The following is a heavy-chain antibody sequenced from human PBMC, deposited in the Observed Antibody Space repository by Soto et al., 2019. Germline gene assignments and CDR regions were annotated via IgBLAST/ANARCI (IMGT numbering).Heavy chain of an antibody. V-gene: IGHV3-48*01. J-gene: IGHJ6*02. D-gene: IGHD6-13*01. CDR1: GFTFSTYS. Sequence: EVQLVESGGGLVQPGGSLRVSCAASGFTFSTYSMNWVRQAPGKGLEWVSYISSSSSTIYYADSVKGRFTISRDNAKNSLFLQMNSPRAEDTAVYYCARSGIEAADKKYYAMDVWGQGTTVTVSS. CDR3: ARSGIEAADKKYYAMDV. CDR2: ISSSSSTI.